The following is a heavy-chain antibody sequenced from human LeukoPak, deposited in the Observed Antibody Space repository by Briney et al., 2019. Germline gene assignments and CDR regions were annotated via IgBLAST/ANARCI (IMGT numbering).Heavy chain of an antibody. CDR2: INPNSGGT. D-gene: IGHD1-1*01. V-gene: IGHV1-2*02. CDR3: ARPYNWNDHAFDI. Sequence: ASVKVSCKASGYTFTGYYMHWVRQAPGQGLEWMGWINPNSGGTNYAQKFQGRVTMTRDTSISTAYMELSRLRSDDTAVYCCARPYNWNDHAFDIWGQGTMVTVSS. CDR1: GYTFTGYY. J-gene: IGHJ3*02.